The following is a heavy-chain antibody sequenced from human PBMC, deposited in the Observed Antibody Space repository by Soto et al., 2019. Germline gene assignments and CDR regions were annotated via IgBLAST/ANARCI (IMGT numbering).Heavy chain of an antibody. V-gene: IGHV4-4*07. CDR3: ARGGQDFWSGPFDY. Sequence: ASETLSLTCTVSGGSISNYFCNWIRQPAGKGLEWIGRIDNSGSTNYNPSLKSRITMSADTSRHQFSLKLNSVTAADTAVYYCARGGQDFWSGPFDYWGQGALVTVSS. D-gene: IGHD3-3*01. CDR1: GGSISNYF. CDR2: IDNSGST. J-gene: IGHJ4*02.